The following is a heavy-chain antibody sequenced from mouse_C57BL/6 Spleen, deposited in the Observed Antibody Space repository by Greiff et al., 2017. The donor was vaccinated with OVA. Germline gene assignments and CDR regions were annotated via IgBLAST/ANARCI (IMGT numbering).Heavy chain of an antibody. CDR1: GYAFSSSW. CDR2: INPGDGDT. J-gene: IGHJ4*01. CDR3: AGGYAMDY. V-gene: IGHV1-82*01. Sequence: QVQLQQSGPELVKPGASVKISCKASGYAFSSSWMNWVKQRPGKGLEWIGRINPGDGDTNYNGKFKGKATLTADKSSSTAYMQLSSLTSEDSAVYFCAGGYAMDYWGQGTSVTVSS.